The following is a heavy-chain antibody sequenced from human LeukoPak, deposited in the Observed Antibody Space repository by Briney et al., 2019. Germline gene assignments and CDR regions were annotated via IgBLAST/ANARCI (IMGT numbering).Heavy chain of an antibody. V-gene: IGHV3-48*03. D-gene: IGHD3-16*02. CDR2: ISSSGSTT. CDR3: ARVLRLGELSSDAFDI. CDR1: GFTFSSYE. J-gene: IGHJ3*02. Sequence: TGGSLRLSCAASGFTFSSYEMNWVRQAPGKGLEWFSYISSSGSTTYYADSVKGRFTISRDNAKNSLYLQMNSLRAEDTAVYYCARVLRLGELSSDAFDIWGQGTMVTVSS.